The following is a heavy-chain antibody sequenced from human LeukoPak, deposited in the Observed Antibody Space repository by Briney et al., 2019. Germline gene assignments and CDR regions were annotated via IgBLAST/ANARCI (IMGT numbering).Heavy chain of an antibody. D-gene: IGHD4-17*01. CDR1: GFTFSSYA. J-gene: IGHJ3*02. CDR2: ISGNGGSK. V-gene: IGHV3-23*01. Sequence: GGSLRLSCAASGFTFSSYAMNWVRQAPGKGLEWVSVISGNGGSKYYADSVKGRFTISRDNSKYTLDLQMNSLRVENTALYYCARGPTYGDYSNDAFDIWGQGTMVTVSS. CDR3: ARGPTYGDYSNDAFDI.